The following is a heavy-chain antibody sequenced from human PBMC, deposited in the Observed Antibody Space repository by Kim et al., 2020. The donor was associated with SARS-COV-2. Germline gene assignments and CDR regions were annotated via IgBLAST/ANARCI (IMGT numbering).Heavy chain of an antibody. CDR3: ARDPWSRLRGLTYSYYGMDV. J-gene: IGHJ6*02. Sequence: GGSLRLSFAASGFTCSSCARHWVCQAPGKGLEWAAVISYDGSNKNYADSVKGRFTNSRNNSKNTLYLQMNSLRAEDTARSYCARDPWSRLRGLTYSYYGMDVWGQGTTVTVSS. CDR2: ISYDGSNK. CDR1: GFTCSSCA. V-gene: IGHV3-30-3*01. D-gene: IGHD3-10*01.